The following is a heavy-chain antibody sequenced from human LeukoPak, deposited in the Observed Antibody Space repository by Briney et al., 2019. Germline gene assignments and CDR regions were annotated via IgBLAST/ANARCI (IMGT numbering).Heavy chain of an antibody. J-gene: IGHJ3*02. CDR3: AKNSGMGGGAFDI. V-gene: IGHV3-30*18. CDR1: GFTFNNYG. Sequence: GGSLRLSCAASGFTFNNYGLHWVRQAPGKGLEWVALISPDGNNKNYADSVKGRFTISRDNSKNTLYLQMNSLRAEDTAVYYCAKNSGMGGGAFDIWGQGTMVTVSS. CDR2: ISPDGNNK. D-gene: IGHD1-26*01.